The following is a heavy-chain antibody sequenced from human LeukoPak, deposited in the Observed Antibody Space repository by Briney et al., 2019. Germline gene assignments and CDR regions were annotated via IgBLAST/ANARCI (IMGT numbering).Heavy chain of an antibody. D-gene: IGHD5-24*01. CDR2: INPNSGGT. J-gene: IGHJ4*02. CDR3: ARDGGVMATSGDFDY. V-gene: IGHV1-2*02. Sequence: ASVKVSCKASGYTFTGYYMHWVRQAPGQGLEWMGWINPNSGGTNYAQKFQGRVTMTRDTPISTAYMELSKLRSDDTAVYYCARDGGVMATSGDFDYWGQGTLVTVSS. CDR1: GYTFTGYY.